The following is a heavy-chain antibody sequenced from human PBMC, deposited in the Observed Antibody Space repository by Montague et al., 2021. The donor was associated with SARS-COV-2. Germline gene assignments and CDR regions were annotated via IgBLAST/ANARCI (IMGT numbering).Heavy chain of an antibody. V-gene: IGHV4-34*01. CDR3: ARGGAVTTFFAPKRTRRYNWFDH. J-gene: IGHJ5*02. CDR2: INHSGST. D-gene: IGHD4-17*01. CDR1: GGSFSNYY. Sequence: SETLSLTCAVYGGSFSNYYWIWIRQPPGKGLEWIGKINHSGSTXXXPSXXXRVTISVDTSKNQFSLKLSSVTAADTAVYYCARGGAVTTFFAPKRTRRYNWFDHWGQGTLVTVSS.